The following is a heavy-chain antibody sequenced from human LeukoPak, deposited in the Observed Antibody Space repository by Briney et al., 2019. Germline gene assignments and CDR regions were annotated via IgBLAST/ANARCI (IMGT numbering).Heavy chain of an antibody. J-gene: IGHJ4*02. V-gene: IGHV4-59*08. CDR1: GGSVSSYY. D-gene: IGHD6-6*01. Sequence: PSETLSLTCGVSGGSVSSYYWSWIRQPPGKGLEWIGYVYYTGSTNYNPSLKSRVTMFEDKSKNQFSLRLYSVTVADTAVYYCARHFAYSSSSYFDYWGQGSLVTVSS. CDR2: VYYTGST. CDR3: ARHFAYSSSSYFDY.